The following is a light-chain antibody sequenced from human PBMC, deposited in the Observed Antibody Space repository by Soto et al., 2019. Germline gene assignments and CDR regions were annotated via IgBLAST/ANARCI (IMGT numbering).Light chain of an antibody. V-gene: IGKV1-9*01. CDR1: QGISSN. J-gene: IGKJ1*01. CDR3: QKLNAYPPWT. Sequence: QLTQSPSSLSASVGDRVTITCRASQGISSNLAWYQQKPXRAPKLXXFGASTLQSGVPSRFSGSGSGTDLTLTISSLQPEDFANYFCQKLNAYPPWTFGQGTKVDIK. CDR2: GAS.